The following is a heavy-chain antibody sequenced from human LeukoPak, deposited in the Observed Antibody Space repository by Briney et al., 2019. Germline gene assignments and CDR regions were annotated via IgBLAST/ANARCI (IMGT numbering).Heavy chain of an antibody. CDR2: IYYSGST. CDR3: ARHDIAAAGNDY. Sequence: PSETLSLTCAVSGGSISSNSYYWGWIRQPPGKGLEWIGSIYYSGSTYYNPSLKSRVTISVDTSKNQFSLRLSSVTAADTAVYYCARHDIAAAGNDYWGQGTLVTVSS. CDR1: GGSISSNSYY. D-gene: IGHD6-13*01. J-gene: IGHJ4*02. V-gene: IGHV4-39*01.